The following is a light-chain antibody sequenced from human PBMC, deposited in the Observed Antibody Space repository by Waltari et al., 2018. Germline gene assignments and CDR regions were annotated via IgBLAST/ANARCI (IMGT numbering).Light chain of an antibody. V-gene: IGKV3-20*01. CDR3: QQYGTSPYT. Sequence: IVVTQSPGTLSLSPGDKASLSCKASQNLSSNFLAWYRQRHGQPPGLLIHGAAKRAAGIPDTFSGSGSGTDFTLTISRLEAEDSAVYYCQQYGTSPYTFGQGTKVEIK. CDR1: QNLSSNF. J-gene: IGKJ2*01. CDR2: GAA.